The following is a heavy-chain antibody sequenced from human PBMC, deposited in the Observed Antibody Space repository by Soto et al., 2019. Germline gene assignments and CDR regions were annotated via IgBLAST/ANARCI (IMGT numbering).Heavy chain of an antibody. V-gene: IGHV1-24*01. CDR2: FDPEDGET. CDR3: ATFGRWTDGDFPGGAFDI. D-gene: IGHD4-17*01. J-gene: IGHJ3*02. CDR1: GYTLTELS. Sequence: ASVKVSCKVSGYTLTELSMHWVRQAPGKGLEWMGGFDPEDGETIYAQKFQGRVTMTEDTSTDTAYMELSSLRSEDTAVYYFATFGRWTDGDFPGGAFDIWGEGTMVTVSS.